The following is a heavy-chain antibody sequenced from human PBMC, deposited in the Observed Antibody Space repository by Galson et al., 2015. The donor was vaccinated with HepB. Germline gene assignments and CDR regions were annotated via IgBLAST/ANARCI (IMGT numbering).Heavy chain of an antibody. CDR3: ARRSLGYCSSTSCYTEMVVGGGMDV. D-gene: IGHD2-2*02. V-gene: IGHV1-69*13. CDR2: IIPIFGTA. J-gene: IGHJ6*02. Sequence: SVKVSCKASGGTFSSYAISWVRQAPGQGLEWMGGIIPIFGTANYAQKFQGRVTITADESTSTAYMELSSLRAEDTAVYYCARRSLGYCSSTSCYTEMVVGGGMDVWGQGTTVTVSS. CDR1: GGTFSSYA.